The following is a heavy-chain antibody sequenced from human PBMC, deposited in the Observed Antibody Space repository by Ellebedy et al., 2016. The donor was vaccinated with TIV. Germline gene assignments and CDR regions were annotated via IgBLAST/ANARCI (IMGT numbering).Heavy chain of an antibody. CDR3: ARVGVGATWNAFDN. V-gene: IGHV5-51*01. D-gene: IGHD1-26*01. CDR2: IYPGDSDT. J-gene: IGHJ3*02. CDR1: GYSFTGYW. Sequence: GGSLRLXXKGSGYSFTGYWIGWVRQMPGKGLEWMGIIYPGDSDTRYSPSFQGQVTISADKSISTAYVQWISLQASDTAMYYCARVGVGATWNAFDNWGQGTMVTVSS.